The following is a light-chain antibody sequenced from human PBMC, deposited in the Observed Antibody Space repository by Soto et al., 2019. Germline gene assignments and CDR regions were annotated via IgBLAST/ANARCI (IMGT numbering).Light chain of an antibody. CDR1: HSLLHSNGYYY. CDR3: QQYGYSPIP. J-gene: IGKJ5*01. V-gene: IGKV2-28*01. Sequence: DIVMTQTPLSLPVTPGEPASISCRSSHSLLHSNGYYYLDWYLQKPGQSPQLLIYLGSNRASGVPDRFSGGGSGTDFTLTISRLEPEDFAVYYCQQYGYSPIPFGQRRLLEIK. CDR2: LGS.